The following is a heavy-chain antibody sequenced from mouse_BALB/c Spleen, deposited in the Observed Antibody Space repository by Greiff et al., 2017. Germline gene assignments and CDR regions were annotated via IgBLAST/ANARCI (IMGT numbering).Heavy chain of an antibody. J-gene: IGHJ2*01. CDR1: GFTFSSYG. V-gene: IGHV5-6-3*01. Sequence: EVQLVESGGGLVQPGGSLKLSCAASGFTFSSYGMSWVRQTPDKRLELVATINSNGGSTYYPDSVKGRFTISRDNAKNTLYLQMSSLKSEDTAMYYCARGGGAYYGNYYFDYWGQGTTLTVSS. CDR2: INSNGGST. D-gene: IGHD2-10*01. CDR3: ARGGGAYYGNYYFDY.